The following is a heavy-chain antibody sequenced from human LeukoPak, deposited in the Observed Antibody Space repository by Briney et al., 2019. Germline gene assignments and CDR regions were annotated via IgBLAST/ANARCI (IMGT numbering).Heavy chain of an antibody. CDR2: IYGVDGT. J-gene: IGHJ4*02. V-gene: IGHV3-53*01. CDR1: GVTVSSHD. Sequence: GGSLRLSCADSGVTVSSHDMNGVRRAPGKGLEWVSVIYGVDGTSYADSVKGRFTISRDNSKNTVYLQMNSLRVEDTALYYCASDLIYWDQGTLVTVSS. CDR3: ASDLIY.